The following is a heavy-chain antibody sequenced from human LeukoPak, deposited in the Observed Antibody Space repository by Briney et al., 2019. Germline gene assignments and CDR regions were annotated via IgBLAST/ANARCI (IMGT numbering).Heavy chain of an antibody. CDR1: GGSISSYY. CDR2: IYYSGST. CDR3: VRVRAGGSSWYYYFDY. J-gene: IGHJ4*02. V-gene: IGHV4-59*01. Sequence: PSETLSLTCTVSGGSISSYYWSWIRQPPGKGLGWIGYIYYSGSTNYNPSLKSRVTISVDTSKNQFSLKLSSVTAADTAVYYCVRVRAGGSSWYYYFDYWGQGTLVTVSS. D-gene: IGHD6-13*01.